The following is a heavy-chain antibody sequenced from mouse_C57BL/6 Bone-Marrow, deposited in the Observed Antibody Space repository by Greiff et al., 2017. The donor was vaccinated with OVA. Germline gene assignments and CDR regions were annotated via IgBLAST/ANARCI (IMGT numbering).Heavy chain of an antibody. CDR2: INPNNGGT. D-gene: IGHD1-1*01. Sequence: VQLQQSGPELVKPGASVKIPCKASGYTFTDYNMDWVKQSHGKSLEWIGDINPNNGGTIYNQKFKGKATLTVDKSSSTAYMELRSLTSEDAAVYYGARERYYGSHWYFDVWGTGTTVTVSS. CDR1: GYTFTDYN. CDR3: ARERYYGSHWYFDV. J-gene: IGHJ1*03. V-gene: IGHV1-18*01.